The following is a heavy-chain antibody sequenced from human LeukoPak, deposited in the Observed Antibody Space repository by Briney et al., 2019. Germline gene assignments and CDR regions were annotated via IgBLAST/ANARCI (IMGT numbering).Heavy chain of an antibody. Sequence: SETLSLTCGVSGGPIDITNYWSWVRQAPGKGLEWIGEISHDETTNYNPSLRSRVAMSLDRANNQFSLTLTSVTAADTAVYYCTRENRPFCPFAYWGQGGLVTVST. D-gene: IGHD2/OR15-2a*01. CDR1: GGPIDITNY. J-gene: IGHJ4*02. CDR2: ISHDETT. CDR3: TRENRPFCPFAY. V-gene: IGHV4-4*02.